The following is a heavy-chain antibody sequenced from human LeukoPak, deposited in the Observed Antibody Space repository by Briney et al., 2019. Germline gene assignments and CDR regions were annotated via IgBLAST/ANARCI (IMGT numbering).Heavy chain of an antibody. CDR1: GFTFSSYG. V-gene: IGHV3-33*01. D-gene: IGHD3-9*01. J-gene: IGHJ3*02. Sequence: GRSLRLSCAASGFTFSSYGMHWVRQAPGKGLEWVAVIWYDGSNKYYADSVKGRFTISRDNSKNTLYLQMNSLRAEDTAVYYCARDQGYYDILTGPVAFDIWGQGTMVTVSS. CDR3: ARDQGYYDILTGPVAFDI. CDR2: IWYDGSNK.